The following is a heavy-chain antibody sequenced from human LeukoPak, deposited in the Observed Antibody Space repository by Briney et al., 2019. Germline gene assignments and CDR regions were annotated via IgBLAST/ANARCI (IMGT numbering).Heavy chain of an antibody. D-gene: IGHD1-1*01. V-gene: IGHV3-74*01. CDR3: TRGGTTFDY. CDR1: GFTFSSYW. J-gene: IGHJ4*02. Sequence: GGSLRLSCAASGFTFSSYWMHWVRQAPGKGLVWVSRIDTDGSSTTYADSVKGRFTISRDNAKNTLYLQMNSLRAEDTAIHYCTRGGTTFDYWGQGTLVTVSS. CDR2: IDTDGSST.